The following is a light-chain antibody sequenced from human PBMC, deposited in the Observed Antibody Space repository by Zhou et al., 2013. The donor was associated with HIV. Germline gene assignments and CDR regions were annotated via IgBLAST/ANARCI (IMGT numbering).Light chain of an antibody. J-gene: IGKJ3*01. CDR2: AAS. CDR1: QNINSS. Sequence: EIVMTQSPATLSVSPGEKATLFCRASQNINSSLAWYQHKPGQPPRLLIYAASSRATGIPDRFSGSGSGTDFTLTISRLEPEDFAVYFCQQYGSSPFTFGPGTKVDIK. V-gene: IGKV3-20*01. CDR3: QQYGSSPFT.